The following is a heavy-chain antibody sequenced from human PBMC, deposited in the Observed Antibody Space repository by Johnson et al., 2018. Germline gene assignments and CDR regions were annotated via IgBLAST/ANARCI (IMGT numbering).Heavy chain of an antibody. D-gene: IGHD3-10*01. Sequence: VQLVESGGVVVQPGGSLRLSCAASGFTFDDYAMHWVRQAPGKGLEWVSLISWDGGSTYYADSVKGRFTISRDNSKNSRQLQMNRLSAEDTALYYCAKEGWFGGNYYYYYMDVWGKGTTVTVSS. V-gene: IGHV3-43D*03. CDR2: ISWDGGST. J-gene: IGHJ6*03. CDR1: GFTFDDYA. CDR3: AKEGWFGGNYYYYYMDV.